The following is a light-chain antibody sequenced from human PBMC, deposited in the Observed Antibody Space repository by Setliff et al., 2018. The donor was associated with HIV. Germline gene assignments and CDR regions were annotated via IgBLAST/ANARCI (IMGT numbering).Light chain of an antibody. J-gene: IGLJ1*01. CDR3: CSNTGSNTFV. Sequence: QSVLTQPASVSGSPGQSITISCTGTSNDVGRYDLVSWYQQHPARAPKLISYQATRRPSGVSNRFSGSKSGNVASLTISGLQAEDEADYYCCSNTGSNTFVFGTGTKVTVL. V-gene: IGLV2-23*01. CDR1: SNDVGRYDL. CDR2: QAT.